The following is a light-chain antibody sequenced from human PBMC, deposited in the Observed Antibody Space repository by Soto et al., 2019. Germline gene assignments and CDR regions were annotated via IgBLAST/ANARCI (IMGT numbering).Light chain of an antibody. Sequence: ETVMTQSPATLSVSPGGRATLSCRASQSISDTLAWYQQKPGQAPRLLIHGASTRATGFPASFGGSGSGTDFTLTISSLQSEHFAVYYCQQYNNWPWTFGQGTKV. CDR1: QSISDT. V-gene: IGKV3-15*01. CDR3: QQYNNWPWT. J-gene: IGKJ1*01. CDR2: GAS.